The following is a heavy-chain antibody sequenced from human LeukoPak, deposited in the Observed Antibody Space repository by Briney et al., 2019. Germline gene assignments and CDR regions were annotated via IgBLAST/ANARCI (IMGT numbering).Heavy chain of an antibody. CDR2: INPNSGGT. Sequence: GASVKVSCKASGYTFTGYYMHWVRQAPGQGLEWMGWINPNSGGTNYAQKFQGRVTMTRDTSISTAYMELSRLRSDDTAVYYCASNTDYYDSSGCFDYQGQGTLVTVSS. J-gene: IGHJ4*02. D-gene: IGHD3-22*01. V-gene: IGHV1-2*02. CDR1: GYTFTGYY. CDR3: ASNTDYYDSSGCFDY.